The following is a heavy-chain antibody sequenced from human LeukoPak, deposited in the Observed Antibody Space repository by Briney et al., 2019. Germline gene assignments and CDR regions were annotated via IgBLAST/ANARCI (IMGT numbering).Heavy chain of an antibody. Sequence: PGGSLRLSCAASGFTFSSYSMNWVRQAPGKGLEWVSSISSSSSYIYYADSVKGRFTISRDNAKNSLYLQMNSLRAEDTAMYYCATYSRWAAEYFQHWGQGTLVTVSS. CDR2: ISSSSSYI. V-gene: IGHV3-21*04. CDR1: GFTFSSYS. CDR3: ATYSRWAAEYFQH. D-gene: IGHD6-13*01. J-gene: IGHJ1*01.